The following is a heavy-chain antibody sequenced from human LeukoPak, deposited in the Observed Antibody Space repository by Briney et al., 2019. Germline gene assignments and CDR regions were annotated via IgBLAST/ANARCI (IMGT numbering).Heavy chain of an antibody. V-gene: IGHV1-69*05. CDR3: ARESDYCSGGSCYLGAFDI. D-gene: IGHD2-15*01. J-gene: IGHJ3*02. Sequence: SVKVSCKASGGTFSSYAISWVRQAPGQGLEWMGGIIPIFGTANYAQKFQGRVTITTDKSTSTAYMELSSLRSEDTAVYYCARESDYCSGGSCYLGAFDIWGQGTMVTVSS. CDR1: GGTFSSYA. CDR2: IIPIFGTA.